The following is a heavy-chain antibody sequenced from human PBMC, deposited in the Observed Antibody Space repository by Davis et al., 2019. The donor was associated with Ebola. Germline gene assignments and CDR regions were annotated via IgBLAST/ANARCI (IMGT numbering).Heavy chain of an antibody. CDR2: INNRGEST. J-gene: IGHJ6*04. V-gene: IGHV3-23*01. Sequence: GESLKISCAASGFTFSYYAMTWVRQAQGKGLEWVAAINNRGESTYYAESVKGRFTISRDQSKSTLYLQMDILRAEDTAVYYCAKGQLAYYYYHMDVWGRGTTVTVSS. CDR1: GFTFSYYA. D-gene: IGHD3-16*01. CDR3: AKGQLAYYYYHMDV.